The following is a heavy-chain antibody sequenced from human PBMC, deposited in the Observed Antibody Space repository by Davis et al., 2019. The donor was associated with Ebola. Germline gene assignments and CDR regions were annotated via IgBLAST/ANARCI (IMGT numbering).Heavy chain of an antibody. CDR2: ISYDGSNK. J-gene: IGHJ6*04. V-gene: IGHV3-30*03. CDR3: ARVIRDYYYGMDV. Sequence: GESLKISCAASGFTFSTYSMSWVRQAPGKGLEWVAVISYDGSNKYYADSVKGRFTISRDNSKNTLYLQMNSLRAEDTAVYYCARVIRDYYYGMDVWGKGTTVTVSS. CDR1: GFTFSTYS. D-gene: IGHD2/OR15-2a*01.